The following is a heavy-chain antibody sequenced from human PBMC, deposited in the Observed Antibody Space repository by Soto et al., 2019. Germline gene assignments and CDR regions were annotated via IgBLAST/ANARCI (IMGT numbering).Heavy chain of an antibody. Sequence: SETLSLTCTVSGGSISSYYWSWIRQPPGKGLEWIGYIYYSGSTYYNPSLKSRVTISVDTSKNQFSLKLSSVTAADTAVYYCARDGGYCSSTSCFPYYYYYGMDVWGQGATVTVSS. V-gene: IGHV4-59*01. CDR1: GGSISSYY. J-gene: IGHJ6*02. D-gene: IGHD2-2*01. CDR2: IYYSGST. CDR3: ARDGGYCSSTSCFPYYYYYGMDV.